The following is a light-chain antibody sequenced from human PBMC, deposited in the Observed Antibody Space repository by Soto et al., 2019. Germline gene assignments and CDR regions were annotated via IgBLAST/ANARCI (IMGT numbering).Light chain of an antibody. CDR3: QTWASGIEV. Sequence: QLVLTQSPSASASLGASVKLTCTLSSGHSSYAIAWHQQQPEKGPRYLMKLNSDGSHSKGDGIPDRFSGSSSGAERYLTISSRQSEDEADYYCQTWASGIEVFGGGTKVTVL. CDR1: SGHSSYA. CDR2: LNSDGSH. V-gene: IGLV4-69*01. J-gene: IGLJ2*01.